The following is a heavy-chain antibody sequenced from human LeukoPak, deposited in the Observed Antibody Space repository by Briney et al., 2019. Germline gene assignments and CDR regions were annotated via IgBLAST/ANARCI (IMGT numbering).Heavy chain of an antibody. Sequence: GGSLRLSCAASGFTFSDYYMSWIRQAPGKGLEWVSYISSSGSTIYYADSVKGRFTIPRDNAKNSLYLQMNSLRAEDTAVYYCARANGWQQTPLDYWGQGTLVTVSS. V-gene: IGHV3-11*01. D-gene: IGHD6-13*01. CDR2: ISSSGSTI. J-gene: IGHJ4*02. CDR3: ARANGWQQTPLDY. CDR1: GFTFSDYY.